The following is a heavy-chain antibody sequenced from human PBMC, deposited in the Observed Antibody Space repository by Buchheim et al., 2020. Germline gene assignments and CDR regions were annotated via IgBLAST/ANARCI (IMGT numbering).Heavy chain of an antibody. CDR2: INDSGGSR. CDR1: GFSFSSHA. CDR3: AKDWALVLRYLDY. J-gene: IGHJ4*02. Sequence: EVQLLESGGGLVQPGGSLRLSCAASGFSFSSHAMSWVRQAPGKGLEWVAVINDSGGSRYYADSVKGRFTIARDNSKNTRYRQMNSLRAEDTAVYYCAKDWALVLRYLDYWGQGTL. V-gene: IGHV3-23*01. D-gene: IGHD3-9*01.